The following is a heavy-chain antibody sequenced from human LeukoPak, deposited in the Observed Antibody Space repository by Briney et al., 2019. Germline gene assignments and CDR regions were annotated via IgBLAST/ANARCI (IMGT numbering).Heavy chain of an antibody. D-gene: IGHD3-16*01. CDR3: ARVPQGGARGLVAFDI. CDR2: INHSGTT. CDR1: GGSFSGYY. V-gene: IGHV4-34*01. J-gene: IGHJ3*02. Sequence: SETLSLTCAVYGGSFSGYYWSWIRQPPGKGLECTGEINHSGTTNYNPSLKSRVTISVDTSKNQFTLKLSSVTAAGTAVYYCARVPQGGARGLVAFDIWGQGTMVTVSS.